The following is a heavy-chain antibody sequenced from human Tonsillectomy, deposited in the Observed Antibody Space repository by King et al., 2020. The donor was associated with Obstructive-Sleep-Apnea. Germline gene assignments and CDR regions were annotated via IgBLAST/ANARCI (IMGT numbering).Heavy chain of an antibody. J-gene: IGHJ3*02. V-gene: IGHV4-31*03. Sequence: VQLQESGPGLVKPSQTLSLTCNVSGGSITSGSHYWSWIRQHPGRGLEWVGYIYYSGSTYYNPSLKRRVTISVDTSKNQFSLKLTSVTAADTAVYYCARDSCGGDCYPFGDAFDNW. CDR1: GGSITSGSHY. D-gene: IGHD2-21*02. CDR3: ARDSCGGDCYPFGDAFDN. CDR2: IYYSGST.